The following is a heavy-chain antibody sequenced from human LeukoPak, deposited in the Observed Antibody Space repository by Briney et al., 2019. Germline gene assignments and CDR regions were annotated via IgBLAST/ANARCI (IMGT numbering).Heavy chain of an antibody. Sequence: ASVKVSCKASGYTFTSYGISWVRQAPGQGLEWMGWISAYNGNTNYAQKFQGRVTMTTDTSTSTAYMELRSLRSDDTAVYYCAREVAKRGYSYGSYAFDIWGQGTMVTVSS. D-gene: IGHD5-18*01. CDR2: ISAYNGNT. CDR3: AREVAKRGYSYGSYAFDI. CDR1: GYTFTSYG. J-gene: IGHJ3*02. V-gene: IGHV1-18*01.